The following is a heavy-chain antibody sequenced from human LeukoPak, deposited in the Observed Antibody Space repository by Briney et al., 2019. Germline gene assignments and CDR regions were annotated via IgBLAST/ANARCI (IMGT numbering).Heavy chain of an antibody. D-gene: IGHD6-13*01. Sequence: TGGSLRLSCAASGFTFSSYAMSWVRQAPGKGLEWVSAFFGSGGSTYYADSVKGRFTISRDNSKNTLYLQMNSLRAEDTAVYYCAKDRGYSSSWGLQYYFDYWGQGTLVTVSS. J-gene: IGHJ4*02. V-gene: IGHV3-23*01. CDR3: AKDRGYSSSWGLQYYFDY. CDR2: FFGSGGST. CDR1: GFTFSSYA.